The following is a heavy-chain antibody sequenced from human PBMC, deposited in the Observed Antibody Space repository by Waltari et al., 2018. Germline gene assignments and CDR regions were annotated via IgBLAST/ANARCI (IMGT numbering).Heavy chain of an antibody. CDR2: LNPNGGSA. CDR1: AYTLDSFY. CDR3: SRGRGGYRFGSFDV. D-gene: IGHD5-12*01. Sequence: QVQLVQSGAEVKKPGASVRISCKASAYTLDSFYINWVRQAPGQGLEWMGILNPNGGSATYAQRLQGRVTMTRDKSTGTVYMELRSLRSDDTAMYYCSRGRGGYRFGSFDVWGQGTLVTVS. V-gene: IGHV1-46*02. J-gene: IGHJ3*01.